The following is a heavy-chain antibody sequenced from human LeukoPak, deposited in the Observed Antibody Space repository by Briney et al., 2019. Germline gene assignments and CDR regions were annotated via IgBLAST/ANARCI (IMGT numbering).Heavy chain of an antibody. CDR1: GYTFTSYA. CDR3: ATNQYGDYTLGDY. CDR2: IIPIFGTA. D-gene: IGHD4-17*01. Sequence: SVKVSCKASGYTFTSYAISWVRQAPGQGLERMGGIIPIFGTANYAQKFQGRVTITADKSTSTAYMELSTLRSDDTAVYYCATNQYGDYTLGDYWGQGTLVSVSS. V-gene: IGHV1-69*06. J-gene: IGHJ4*02.